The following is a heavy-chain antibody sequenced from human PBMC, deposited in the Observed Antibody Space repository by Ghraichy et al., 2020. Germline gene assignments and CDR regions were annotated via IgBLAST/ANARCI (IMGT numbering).Heavy chain of an antibody. CDR2: ISGSGGST. CDR3: AKGIAAGTSAISYYYNGMDV. J-gene: IGHJ6*02. V-gene: IGHV3-23*01. Sequence: GVLNISCAASGFTFSSYVLSWVRQAPGKGLEWVSGISGSGGSTYYPDSVKGRFTISRDNSKNTLYLQMNSLRVEDTAIYYCAKGIAAGTSAISYYYNGMDVWGQGTTVTVSS. D-gene: IGHD6-13*01. CDR1: GFTFSSYV.